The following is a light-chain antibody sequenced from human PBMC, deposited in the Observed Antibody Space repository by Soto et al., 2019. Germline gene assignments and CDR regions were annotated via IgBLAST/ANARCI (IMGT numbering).Light chain of an antibody. CDR3: CSYAGSSTSLYV. CDR2: EVS. J-gene: IGLJ1*01. CDR1: SSDVGSYNL. V-gene: IGLV2-23*02. Sequence: QSVLTQPASVSGSPGQSITISCTGTSSDVGSYNLVSWYQQHPGKAPKLMIYEVSKRPSGVSNRFPGSKSGNTASLTISGLQAEDEADYYCCSYAGSSTSLYVFGTGTKVTVL.